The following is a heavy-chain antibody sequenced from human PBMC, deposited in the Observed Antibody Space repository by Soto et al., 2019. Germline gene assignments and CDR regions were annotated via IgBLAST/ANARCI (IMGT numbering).Heavy chain of an antibody. CDR3: AMGDDSSGLGRKH. CDR2: IYYSGST. Sequence: SETLSLTCTVSGGSISSGGYYWSWIRQHPGKGLEWIGYIYYSGSTYYNPSLKSRVTISVNTSKNQFSLKLSSVTAADTAVYYCAMGDDSSGLGRKHWGQGTLVTVSS. V-gene: IGHV4-31*03. J-gene: IGHJ4*02. D-gene: IGHD3-22*01. CDR1: GGSISSGGYY.